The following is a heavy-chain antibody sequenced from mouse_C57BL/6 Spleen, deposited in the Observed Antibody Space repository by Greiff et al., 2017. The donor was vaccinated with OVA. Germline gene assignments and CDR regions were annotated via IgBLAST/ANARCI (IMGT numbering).Heavy chain of an antibody. Sequence: EVKVVESGPELVKPGASVKISCKASGYTFTDYYMNWVKQSHGKSLEWIGDINPNNGGTSYNQKFKGKATLTVDKSSSTAYMELRSLTSEDSAVYYCASGYDGYRYYFDYWGQGTTLTVSS. CDR2: INPNNGGT. CDR1: GYTFTDYY. V-gene: IGHV1-26*01. CDR3: ASGYDGYRYYFDY. J-gene: IGHJ2*01. D-gene: IGHD2-3*01.